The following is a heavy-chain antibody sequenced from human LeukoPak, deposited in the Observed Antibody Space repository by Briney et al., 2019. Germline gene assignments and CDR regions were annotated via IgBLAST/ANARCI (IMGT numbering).Heavy chain of an antibody. CDR2: ISVYNGDT. CDR1: GGTFSSYA. V-gene: IGHV1-18*01. J-gene: IGHJ4*02. CDR3: ARDHSSSSQLFDY. D-gene: IGHD6-13*01. Sequence: ASVKVSCKASGGTFSSYAISWVRQAPGQGLEWMGWISVYNGDTNFAQKLQGKFTMTTDTSTTTAYMELRNLRSDDTAVYYCARDHSSSSQLFDYWGQGTLVTVSS.